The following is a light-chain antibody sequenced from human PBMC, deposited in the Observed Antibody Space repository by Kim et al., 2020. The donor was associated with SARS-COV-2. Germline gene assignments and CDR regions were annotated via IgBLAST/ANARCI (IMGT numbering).Light chain of an antibody. Sequence: SPGERAPLSSRASQSVSSYLAWYQQKPGQAPRLLIYDASNRATGIPARFSGSGSGTDFTLTISSLEPEDFAVYYCQQRSNWPPITFGQGTRLEIK. CDR1: QSVSSY. CDR2: DAS. CDR3: QQRSNWPPIT. V-gene: IGKV3-11*01. J-gene: IGKJ5*01.